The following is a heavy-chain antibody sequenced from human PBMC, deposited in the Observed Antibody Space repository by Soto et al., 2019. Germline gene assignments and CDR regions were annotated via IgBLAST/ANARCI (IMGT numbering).Heavy chain of an antibody. D-gene: IGHD6-13*01. CDR1: GGTFSSYT. CDR2: ISPYNGNT. CDR3: AKTDWQQLASDAFDI. Sequence: ASVKVSCKASGGTFSSYTISWVRQAPGQGLEWMGRISPYNGNTNYAQKFQGRVTMTTDTSTSTAYMELRSLRSDDTAVYYCAKTDWQQLASDAFDIWGQGTMVTVSS. V-gene: IGHV1-18*01. J-gene: IGHJ3*02.